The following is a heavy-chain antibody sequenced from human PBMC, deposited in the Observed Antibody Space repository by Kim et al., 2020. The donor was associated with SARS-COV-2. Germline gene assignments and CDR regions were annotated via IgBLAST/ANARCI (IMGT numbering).Heavy chain of an antibody. CDR2: ISSSSSTI. CDR3: ARVGGVITAD. CDR1: GFTFSSYS. D-gene: IGHD3-16*02. Sequence: GGSLRLSCAASGFTFSSYSMNWVRQAPGKGLEWVAYISSSSSTIYYADSVTGRFTISRDNANHSMYLQMNSLRDEDTAVYYCARVGGVITADWGQGTLVTVSS. J-gene: IGHJ1*01. V-gene: IGHV3-48*02.